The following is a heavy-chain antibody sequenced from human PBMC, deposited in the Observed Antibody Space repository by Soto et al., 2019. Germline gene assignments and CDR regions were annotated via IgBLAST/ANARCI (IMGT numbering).Heavy chain of an antibody. Sequence: ASETLSLTCTVSGGSISDDSYCCWIRQTPGKGLEWIGYIYHTGNTYYNPSLRSRVSISVDKSKSQFSLKLISVTAADTAVYFCARDEYQLLSSVSWFDSWGQGTLVTVSS. J-gene: IGHJ5*01. CDR2: IYHTGNT. CDR3: ARDEYQLLSSVSWFDS. D-gene: IGHD2-2*01. CDR1: GGSISDDSY. V-gene: IGHV4-30-4*01.